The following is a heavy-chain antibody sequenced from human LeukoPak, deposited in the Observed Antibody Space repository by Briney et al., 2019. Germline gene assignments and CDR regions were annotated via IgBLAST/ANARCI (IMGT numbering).Heavy chain of an antibody. CDR2: INPSGGST. V-gene: IGHV1-46*01. CDR3: ARVRFGESSDWSFDL. D-gene: IGHD3-10*01. J-gene: IGHJ2*01. CDR1: GYTFTSYY. Sequence: ASVKVSCKASGYTFTSYYMHWVRQAPGQGLEWMGIINPSGGSTSYAQKFQGRVTMTRDMSTSTVYMELSSLRSEDTAVYYCARVRFGESSDWSFDLWGRGTLVTVSS.